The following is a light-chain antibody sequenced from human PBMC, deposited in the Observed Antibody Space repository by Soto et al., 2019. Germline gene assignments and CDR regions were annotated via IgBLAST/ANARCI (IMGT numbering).Light chain of an antibody. CDR3: QQYDRFPYT. CDR1: QSINSW. J-gene: IGKJ2*01. CDR2: KAS. V-gene: IGKV1-5*03. Sequence: DIQMTQSPSTLSASIGDTVIITCRASQSINSWLAWYQQKPGKAPKLLIHKASTFESGVPSRFSGSKSGTEFTLTISRLQPDDFATFYCQQYDRFPYTFGQGTKLEIK.